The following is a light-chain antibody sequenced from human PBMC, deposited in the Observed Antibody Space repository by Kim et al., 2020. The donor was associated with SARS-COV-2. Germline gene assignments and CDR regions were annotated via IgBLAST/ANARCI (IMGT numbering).Light chain of an antibody. Sequence: SASTGDRVTITCRASQDISSYLAWYQQKPGKAPKLLIYAASTLQSGVPSRFSGSGSGTDFTLTISCLQSEDFATYYCQQYDSYPYTFGQGTKLEI. CDR2: AAS. V-gene: IGKV1-8*01. CDR3: QQYDSYPYT. CDR1: QDISSY. J-gene: IGKJ2*01.